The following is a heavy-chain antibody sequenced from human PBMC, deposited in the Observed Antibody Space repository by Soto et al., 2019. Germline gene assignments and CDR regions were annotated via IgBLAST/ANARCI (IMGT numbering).Heavy chain of an antibody. Sequence: ASVKVSCKASGYTFTSYDINWVRQATGQGLEWMGWMNPNSGNTGYAQKFQGRVTMTRNTSISTAYTELNSLRAEDTAVYYCARVGQPNSGRKYYYYYYYMDVWGKGTTVTVSS. CDR2: MNPNSGNT. V-gene: IGHV1-8*01. J-gene: IGHJ6*03. D-gene: IGHD3-10*01. CDR1: GYTFTSYD. CDR3: ARVGQPNSGRKYYYYYYYMDV.